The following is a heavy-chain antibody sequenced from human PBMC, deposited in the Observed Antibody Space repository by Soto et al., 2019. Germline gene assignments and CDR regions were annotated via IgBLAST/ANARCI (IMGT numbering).Heavy chain of an antibody. V-gene: IGHV3-53*02. J-gene: IGHJ6*02. CDR2: FYSGGST. CDR1: GFTLSSNY. CDR3: AKSASSSSYYYYYYGMDV. D-gene: IGHD6-6*01. Sequence: EVQLVETGGGSIQPGGSLRLSCAASGFTLSSNYMSWVRQAPGKGLEWVSVFYSGGSTYYADSVKGRFTISRDNSKNTLYLQMNSLRAEDTAVYYCAKSASSSSYYYYYYGMDVWGQGTTVTVSS.